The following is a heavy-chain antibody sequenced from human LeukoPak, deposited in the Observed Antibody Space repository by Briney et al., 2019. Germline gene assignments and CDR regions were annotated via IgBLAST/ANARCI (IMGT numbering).Heavy chain of an antibody. CDR1: RFTFSSYS. J-gene: IGHJ4*02. D-gene: IGHD6-6*01. CDR3: ARDPRGAARPGY. Sequence: GGSLRLSCAASRFTFSSYSMDWVRQAPGKGLEWVSSISSSSSYIYYADSVKGRFTISRDNAKNSLYLQMNSLRAEDTAVYYCARDPRGAARPGYWGQGTLVTVSS. V-gene: IGHV3-21*01. CDR2: ISSSSSYI.